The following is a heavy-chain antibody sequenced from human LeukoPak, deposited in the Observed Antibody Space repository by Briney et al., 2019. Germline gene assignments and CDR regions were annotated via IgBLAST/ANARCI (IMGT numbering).Heavy chain of an antibody. CDR3: ARDYNLNRLRLRGGYYFDY. Sequence: GGSLRLSCAASGFTFSSYEMHWVRQAPGKGLEWVAVISYDGSNKYYADSVKGRFTISRDNSKNTLYLQMNSLRAEDTAVYYCARDYNLNRLRLRGGYYFDYWGQGTLVTVSS. V-gene: IGHV3-30*04. J-gene: IGHJ4*02. D-gene: IGHD5-12*01. CDR1: GFTFSSYE. CDR2: ISYDGSNK.